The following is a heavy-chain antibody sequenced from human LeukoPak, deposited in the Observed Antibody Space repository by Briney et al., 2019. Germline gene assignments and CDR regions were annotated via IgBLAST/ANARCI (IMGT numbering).Heavy chain of an antibody. D-gene: IGHD3-10*01. CDR3: ARAPIHHVRGVIIVWSDP. CDR1: GGTFSSYA. V-gene: IGHV1-69*13. J-gene: IGHJ5*02. Sequence: GASVKVSCKASGGTFSSYAISWVRQAPGQGLEWMGGIIPIFGTANYAQKFQGRVTITADESTSTAYMELSSLRSEDTAVYYCARAPIHHVRGVIIVWSDPWGQGTLVTVSS. CDR2: IIPIFGTA.